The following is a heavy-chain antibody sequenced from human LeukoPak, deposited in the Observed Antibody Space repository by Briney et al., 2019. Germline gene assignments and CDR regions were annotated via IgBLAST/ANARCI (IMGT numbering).Heavy chain of an antibody. J-gene: IGHJ4*02. Sequence: SETLSLTCTVSGGSIGSYYWSWIRQPPGKGLEWIGYIYYTGSANYNPSLKSRVTISVDTSKNQFSLKLRSVTAADTAVYYCARHDSNANGWYPLDYWGQGTLVTVSS. V-gene: IGHV4-59*08. CDR1: GGSIGSYY. CDR3: ARHDSNANGWYPLDY. D-gene: IGHD6-19*01. CDR2: IYYTGSA.